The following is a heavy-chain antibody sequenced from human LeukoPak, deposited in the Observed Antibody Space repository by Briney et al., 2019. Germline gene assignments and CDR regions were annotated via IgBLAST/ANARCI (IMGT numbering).Heavy chain of an antibody. CDR1: GYTFTSYG. CDR2: ISAYNGNT. D-gene: IGHD5-18*01. Sequence: ASVKVSCKASGYTFTSYGISWVRQAPGQGLEWMGWISAYNGNTNYAQKLQGRVTMTTDTSTSTAYMELSSLRSEDTAVYYCARVRGGYSYGYQYYFDYWGQGTLVTVSS. J-gene: IGHJ4*02. CDR3: ARVRGGYSYGYQYYFDY. V-gene: IGHV1-18*01.